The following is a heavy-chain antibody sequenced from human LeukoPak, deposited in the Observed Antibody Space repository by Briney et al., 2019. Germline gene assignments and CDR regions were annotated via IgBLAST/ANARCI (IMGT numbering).Heavy chain of an antibody. Sequence: SETLSRTCTVSGVSISSGGYYWSWIRQHPGKGLEWIGYIYHSGSTYYNPSLKSRVTISVDASKNQFSLNLSSVTAADTAVYYCARVPLHWGQGTLVTVSS. J-gene: IGHJ4*02. CDR2: IYHSGST. V-gene: IGHV4-31*03. CDR3: ARVPLH. CDR1: GVSISSGGYY.